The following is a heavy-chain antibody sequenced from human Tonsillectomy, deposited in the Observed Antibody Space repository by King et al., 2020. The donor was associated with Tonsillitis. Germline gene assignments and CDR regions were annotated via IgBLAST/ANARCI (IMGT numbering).Heavy chain of an antibody. CDR1: GFIFGDYG. CDR2: ISKDGGHE. J-gene: IGHJ4*01. Sequence: QVQLVESGGGVVHPGRSLRLSCAASGFIFGDYGMFWVRQAPGKGLEWVALISKDGGHESYAESVKGRFTISRDNSKNTLYLQMTSLTTEDTAIYYCAKDCPDWDTTLGYFDNWGHGTQVNVSS. V-gene: IGHV3-30*18. CDR3: AKDCPDWDTTLGYFDN. D-gene: IGHD3-9*01.